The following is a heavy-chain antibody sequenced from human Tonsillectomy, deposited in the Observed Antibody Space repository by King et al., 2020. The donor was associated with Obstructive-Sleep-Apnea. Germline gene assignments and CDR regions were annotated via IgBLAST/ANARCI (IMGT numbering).Heavy chain of an antibody. CDR3: AKAFDYDILTGFFDY. D-gene: IGHD3-9*01. CDR1: GFTFDDYA. V-gene: IGHV3-9*01. CDR2: ISWNSGSI. J-gene: IGHJ4*02. Sequence: VQLVESGGGLVQPGRSLRLSCAASGFTFDDYAMHWVRQAPGKGLEWVSGISWNSGSIGYADSVKGRFTISRDNATNSLYLQMNSLRAEDTALYYCAKAFDYDILTGFFDYWGQGTLVTVSS.